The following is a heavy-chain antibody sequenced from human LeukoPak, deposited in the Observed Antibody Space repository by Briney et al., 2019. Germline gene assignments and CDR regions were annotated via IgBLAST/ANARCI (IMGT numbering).Heavy chain of an antibody. Sequence: SETLSLTCAVYGGSFSGYYWSWIRQPPGKGLEWIGEINHSGSTNYNPSLKSRVTISVDTSKNQFSLKLSSVTAADTAVYYCARDRSCPAAYDYWGQGTLVTVSS. CDR1: GGSFSGYY. V-gene: IGHV4-34*01. CDR2: INHSGST. CDR3: ARDRSCPAAYDY. D-gene: IGHD2-2*01. J-gene: IGHJ4*02.